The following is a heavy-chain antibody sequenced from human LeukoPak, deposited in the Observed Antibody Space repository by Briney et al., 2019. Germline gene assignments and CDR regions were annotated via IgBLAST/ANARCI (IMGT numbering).Heavy chain of an antibody. V-gene: IGHV1-69*05. J-gene: IGHJ4*02. CDR3: ARAQWLEYYFDY. D-gene: IGHD6-19*01. CDR1: GGTFSSHA. Sequence: AASVKVSCKASGGTFSSHAISWVRQAPGQGLEWMGGIIPIFGTANYAQKFQGRVTITTDESTGTAYMELSSLRSEDTAVYYCARAQWLEYYFDYWGQGTLVTVSS. CDR2: IIPIFGTA.